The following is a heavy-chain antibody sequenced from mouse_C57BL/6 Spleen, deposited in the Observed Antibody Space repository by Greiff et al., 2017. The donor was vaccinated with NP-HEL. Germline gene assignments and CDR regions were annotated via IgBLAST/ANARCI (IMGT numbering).Heavy chain of an antibody. D-gene: IGHD1-1*01. CDR1: GYTFTSYW. V-gene: IGHV1-55*01. J-gene: IGHJ3*01. CDR2: IYPGSGST. CDR3: ARVHYGSSWAY. Sequence: QVQLQQPGAELVKPGASVKMSCKASGYTFTSYWITWVKQRPGQGLEWIGDIYPGSGSTNYIEKFKSKATLTVDTSSSTAYMQLSSLTSEDSAVYYCARVHYGSSWAYWGQGTLVTVSA.